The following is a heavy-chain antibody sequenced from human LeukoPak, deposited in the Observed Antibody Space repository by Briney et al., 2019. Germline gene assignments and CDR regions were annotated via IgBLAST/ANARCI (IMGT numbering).Heavy chain of an antibody. Sequence: PSETLSLTCAVSGGSISSSSNYWGWIRQPPGKGLEWIGSIDYSGSPCYRPSLKSRATISVDTSKRQVSLKLSSVTAADTAVYYSARETNDYFDSSAYMDVWGQGTTVTVSS. V-gene: IGHV4-39*07. CDR3: ARETNDYFDSSAYMDV. J-gene: IGHJ6*03. CDR2: IDYSGSP. CDR1: GGSISSSSNY. D-gene: IGHD3-22*01.